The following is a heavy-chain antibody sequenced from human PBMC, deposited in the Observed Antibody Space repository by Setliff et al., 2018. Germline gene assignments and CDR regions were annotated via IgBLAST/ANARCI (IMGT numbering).Heavy chain of an antibody. CDR2: IYYSGST. CDR1: GVSINSLTW. CDR3: ARMSGFLYMDV. D-gene: IGHD3-3*01. J-gene: IGHJ6*03. V-gene: IGHV4-4*02. Sequence: SETLSLTCAVSGVSINSLTWWSWVRQPPGKGLEWIGSIYYSGSTYYNPSLKSRVTISVDTSKNQFSLKLSSVTAADTAVYYCARMSGFLYMDVWGKGTTVTVSS.